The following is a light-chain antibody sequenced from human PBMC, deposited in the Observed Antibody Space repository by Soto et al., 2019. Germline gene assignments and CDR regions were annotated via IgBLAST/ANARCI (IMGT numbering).Light chain of an antibody. Sequence: SYELTQPPSVSVAPGQTARITCGGNNIGSKSVHWYQQKPGQAPVLVVYDDSDRPSGIPERFSGSKSGTSASLTITGLQSDDEADYYCAAWDDSLNGRGVFGGGTKLTVL. CDR3: AAWDDSLNGRGV. CDR1: NIGSKS. V-gene: IGLV3-21*02. CDR2: DDS. J-gene: IGLJ3*02.